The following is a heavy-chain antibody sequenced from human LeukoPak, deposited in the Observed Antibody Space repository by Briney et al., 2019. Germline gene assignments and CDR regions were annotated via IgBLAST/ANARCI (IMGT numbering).Heavy chain of an antibody. CDR3: AREMSTGVVLTSFDY. CDR1: GFTLSTNA. Sequence: PGGSLRLSCLTSGFTLSTNAMSWVRQAPGKGLEWVAVISYDGSNKYYADSVKGRFTISRDNSKNTLYLQMNSLRAEDTAVYYCAREMSTGVVLTSFDYWGQGTLVTVSS. V-gene: IGHV3-30-3*01. D-gene: IGHD3-3*01. J-gene: IGHJ4*02. CDR2: ISYDGSNK.